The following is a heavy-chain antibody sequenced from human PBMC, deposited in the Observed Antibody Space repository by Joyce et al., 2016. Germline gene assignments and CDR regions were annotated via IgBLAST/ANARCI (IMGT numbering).Heavy chain of an antibody. Sequence: VQLQESGPGLVKPSETLSLTCIVSGGSINYHYWNWIRQTPGKGLEWIGYIHYKGSTSYNPSLKSRVTISLDTSKSQFSLRLNSVTAADTAVYYCARWSSSGFNFDIWGQGILVTVSS. D-gene: IGHD6-19*01. CDR2: IHYKGST. CDR3: ARWSSSGFNFDI. CDR1: GGSINYHY. J-gene: IGHJ4*02. V-gene: IGHV4-59*11.